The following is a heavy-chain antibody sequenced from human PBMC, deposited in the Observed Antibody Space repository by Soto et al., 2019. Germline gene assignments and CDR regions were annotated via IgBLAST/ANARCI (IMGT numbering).Heavy chain of an antibody. J-gene: IGHJ5*02. V-gene: IGHV5-10-1*01. D-gene: IGHD3-10*01. CDR2: IDPSDSYL. CDR3: ARNRGFGSRSYIDH. CDR1: GYTFTNNW. Sequence: RGESLKISCKVSGYTFTNNWISWVRQMPGKGLEWMGRIDPSDSYLNYSPSFQGHVTISAGKSTTTAYLHFSSLKASDTAVYYCARNRGFGSRSYIDHWGQGTLVTVSS.